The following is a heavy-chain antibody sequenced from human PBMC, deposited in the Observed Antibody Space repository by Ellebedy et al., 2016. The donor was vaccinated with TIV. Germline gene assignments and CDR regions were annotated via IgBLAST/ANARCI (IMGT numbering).Heavy chain of an antibody. J-gene: IGHJ3*02. CDR1: GFTFSSHW. CDR2: INSDGSGT. CDR3: ATGFYHYGAFNI. D-gene: IGHD5-12*01. Sequence: GESLKISXEASGFTFSSHWMHWVRQAPGKGLVWVSRINSDGSGTRDADSVKGRFTISRDNAKNTLYLQMNSLRDEDTAVYYCATGFYHYGAFNIWGQGTMVTVSS. V-gene: IGHV3-74*01.